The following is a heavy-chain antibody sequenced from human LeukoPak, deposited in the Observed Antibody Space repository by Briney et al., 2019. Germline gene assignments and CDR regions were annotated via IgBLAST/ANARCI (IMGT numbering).Heavy chain of an antibody. D-gene: IGHD1-1*01. V-gene: IGHV3-7*01. J-gene: IGHJ6*03. CDR2: IKEEGSEK. CDR1: GFTFSSYW. CDR3: ARKTNYYYYMDV. Sequence: PGGSLRLSCAASGFTFSSYWMSWVRQAPGKGLEWVANIKEEGSEKYYVDSVKGRFTISRDNAKNSLYLQMNSLRAEDTAVYYCARKTNYYYYMDVWGKGTTVTVSS.